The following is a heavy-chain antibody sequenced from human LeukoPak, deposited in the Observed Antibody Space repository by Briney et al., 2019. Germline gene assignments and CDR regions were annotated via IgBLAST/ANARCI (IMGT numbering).Heavy chain of an antibody. J-gene: IGHJ5*02. CDR2: INPTGGST. D-gene: IGHD1-26*01. CDR1: GYTFTSYY. Sequence: AASVKVSCKASGYTFTSYYMHWVRQAPGQGLEWMGLINPTGGSTGYAQKIQGRVTMTRDMSTSTDYMELSSLRSEDTAIYYCARDNSVGDNAWWFDPWGQGTLVTVSS. V-gene: IGHV1-46*01. CDR3: ARDNSVGDNAWWFDP.